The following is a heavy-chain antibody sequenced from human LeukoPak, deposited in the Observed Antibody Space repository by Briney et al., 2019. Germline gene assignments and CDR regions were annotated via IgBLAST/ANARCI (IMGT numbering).Heavy chain of an antibody. CDR3: AKDTGYYYDSSNYWV. D-gene: IGHD3-22*01. V-gene: IGHV3-9*01. CDR2: ISWNSGSI. J-gene: IGHJ4*02. Sequence: PGGSLRLSCAASGFTFDDYAMHWVRQPPGKGLEGVSGISWNSGSIGYADSVKGRFTISRDNAKNYLYLQMNSLRAEDTALYYCAKDTGYYYDSSNYWVWGQGTLVTVSS. CDR1: GFTFDDYA.